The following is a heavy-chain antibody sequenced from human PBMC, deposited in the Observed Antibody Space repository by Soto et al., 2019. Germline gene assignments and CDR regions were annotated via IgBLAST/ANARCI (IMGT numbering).Heavy chain of an antibody. CDR2: ISAAGDP. CDR3: ARTDRDFYGMDV. CDR1: GFTFRNYD. J-gene: IGHJ6*02. V-gene: IGHV3-13*05. Sequence: EVQLVESGGGLVQPGGSLRLSCEASGFTFRNYDMHWVRQGTGKGLEWVSGISAAGDPDYADSVEGRFTISRENAQNSFFLEMNSLRGCDTAVYYCARTDRDFYGMDVWGQGTTVIVSS.